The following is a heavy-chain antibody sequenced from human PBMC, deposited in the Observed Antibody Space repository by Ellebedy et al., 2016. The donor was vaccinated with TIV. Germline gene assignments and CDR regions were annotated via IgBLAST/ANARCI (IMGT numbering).Heavy chain of an antibody. J-gene: IGHJ6*02. Sequence: GESLKISCAASGFTFSSYAMSWVRQAPGKGLEWVSAISGSGGSTYYADSVKGRFTISRDNSKNTLYLQMNSLRAEDTAVYYCAREAYGSGYGMDVWGQGTTVTVSS. CDR1: GFTFSSYA. CDR2: ISGSGGST. D-gene: IGHD3-10*01. CDR3: AREAYGSGYGMDV. V-gene: IGHV3-23*01.